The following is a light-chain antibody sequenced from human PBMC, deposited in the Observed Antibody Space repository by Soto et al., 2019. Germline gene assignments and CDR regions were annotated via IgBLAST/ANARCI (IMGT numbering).Light chain of an antibody. Sequence: DLVLTQSPLPLSVTLGQPASISCRSSQSLVSSDGNTSLNLFQQRTGQSPRRLMFKVSDRDSGVPGRFSGSGSGTDFTLKISRVEAGAVWIYYCVQGTHWAWRFGQGTKAEIK. V-gene: IGKV2-30*01. CDR1: QSLVSSDGNTS. CDR2: KVS. CDR3: VQGTHWAWR. J-gene: IGKJ1*01.